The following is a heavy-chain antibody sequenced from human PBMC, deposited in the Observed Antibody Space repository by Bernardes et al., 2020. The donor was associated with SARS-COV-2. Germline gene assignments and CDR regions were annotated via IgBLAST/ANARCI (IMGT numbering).Heavy chain of an antibody. CDR2: MNTDGRVT. Sequence: RGSLRLSCAASGFTFSNSWMHWVRQLPGKGLVWVSRMNTDGRVTDYADSVKGRFTISRDNAKNTLYLQMNSLRVEDTAVYYCVIDLGGVKGYWSQGTLVTVSS. V-gene: IGHV3-74*01. J-gene: IGHJ4*02. D-gene: IGHD2-8*02. CDR3: VIDLGGVKGY. CDR1: GFTFSNSW.